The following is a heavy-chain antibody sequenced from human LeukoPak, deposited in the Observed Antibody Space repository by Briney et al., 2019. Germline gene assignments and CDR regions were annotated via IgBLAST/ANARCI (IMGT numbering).Heavy chain of an antibody. Sequence: SETLSLTCSVSGYSITSGFYWAWMRQPPEKGLEWIGSIYHSGNTYYNPSLKSRVAISVDTSKNQFSLKLSSVTAADTAVYSCARGWFGEGFDSWGQGTLVTVSS. V-gene: IGHV4-38-2*02. CDR2: IYHSGNT. CDR3: ARGWFGEGFDS. D-gene: IGHD3-10*01. CDR1: GYSITSGFY. J-gene: IGHJ5*01.